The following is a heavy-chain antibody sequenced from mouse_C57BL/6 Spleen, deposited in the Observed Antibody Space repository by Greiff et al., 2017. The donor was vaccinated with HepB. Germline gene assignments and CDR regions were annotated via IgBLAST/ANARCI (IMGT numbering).Heavy chain of an antibody. D-gene: IGHD1-1*01. CDR3: ARKGRLYYG. CDR2: INPNNGGT. CDR1: GYTFTDYY. J-gene: IGHJ4*01. Sequence: EVQLQQSGPELVKPGASVKISCKASGYTFTDYYMNWVKQSHGKSLEWIGDINPNNGGTSYNQKFKGKATLTVDKSSSTAYMELRSLTSEDSAVYYCARKGRLYYGWGQGTSVTVSS. V-gene: IGHV1-26*01.